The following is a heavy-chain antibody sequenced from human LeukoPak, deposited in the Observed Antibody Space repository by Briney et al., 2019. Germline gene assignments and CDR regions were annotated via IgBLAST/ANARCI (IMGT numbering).Heavy chain of an antibody. V-gene: IGHV3-23*01. CDR2: MRGSGDST. CDR3: AKDLGLLWFGELIFDY. CDR1: GFNFRFYA. Sequence: GGSLRLSCAASGFNFRFYAMRWVRQAPGKGLEWVSAMRGSGDSTHYADSVKGRFSISRDNSNNMLYLEMNSLRAEDTAVYFCAKDLGLLWFGELIFDYWGQGALVTVSS. J-gene: IGHJ4*02. D-gene: IGHD3-10*01.